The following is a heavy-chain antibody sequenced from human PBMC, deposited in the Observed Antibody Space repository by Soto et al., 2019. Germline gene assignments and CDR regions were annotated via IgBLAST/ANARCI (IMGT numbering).Heavy chain of an antibody. V-gene: IGHV1-18*01. Sequence: ASVKVSCKASGHTFSTYGINWVRQAPGQGLEWMGWISAYNGDTNYAQNLQGRVTMTTDTSTSTAYMELRSLRSDDTAVYYCAREFGLSLVAVTQEYNWFDPWGQGTRVTVSS. J-gene: IGHJ5*02. CDR2: ISAYNGDT. CDR3: AREFGLSLVAVTQEYNWFDP. CDR1: GHTFSTYG. D-gene: IGHD2-15*01.